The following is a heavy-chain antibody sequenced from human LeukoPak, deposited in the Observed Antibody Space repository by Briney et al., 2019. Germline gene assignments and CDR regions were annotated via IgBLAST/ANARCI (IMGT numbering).Heavy chain of an antibody. CDR1: GYRFITFG. CDR2: INPYNGNR. J-gene: IGHJ4*02. CDR3: ARFRASEFRGFDH. V-gene: IGHV1-18*01. D-gene: IGHD3-10*01. Sequence: GASVKVSCKTSGYRFITFGINWVRQAPGQGLEWMGWINPYNGNRYYAKKFQGRFNMTTDTSTSTVYLELQTLTSDDTAIYYCARFRASEFRGFDHWGQGTLITVSS.